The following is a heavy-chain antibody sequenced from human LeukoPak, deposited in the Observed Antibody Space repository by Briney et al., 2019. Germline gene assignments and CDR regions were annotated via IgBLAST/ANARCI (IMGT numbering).Heavy chain of an antibody. V-gene: IGHV3-33*01. D-gene: IGHD2-2*03. CDR3: ARHGYCSSTSCHSHHYYGMDV. CDR2: IWYDGSNK. Sequence: GGSLRLSCAASGFTFSSYGMHWVRQAPGKGLEWVAVIWYDGSNKYYADSVKGRFTISRDNSKNTLYLQMNSLRAEDTAVYYCARHGYCSSTSCHSHHYYGMDVWGQGTTVTVSS. CDR1: GFTFSSYG. J-gene: IGHJ6*02.